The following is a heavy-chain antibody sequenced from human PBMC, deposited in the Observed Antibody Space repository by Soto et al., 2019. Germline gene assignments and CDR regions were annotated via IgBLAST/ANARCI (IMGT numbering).Heavy chain of an antibody. CDR2: INHSGGS. D-gene: IGHD1-26*01. J-gene: IGHJ6*02. V-gene: IGHV4-34*01. CDR1: GGSFSGYY. Sequence: SETLSLTCAVYGGSFSGYYWSWIRQPPGKGLEWIGEINHSGGSNSTPSVKSGVTISVDTSQNQFCLHLISVTAADKAVYYCARAMRWGPLPYSYHYGINVWRQVTTVIVS. CDR3: ARAMRWGPLPYSYHYGINV.